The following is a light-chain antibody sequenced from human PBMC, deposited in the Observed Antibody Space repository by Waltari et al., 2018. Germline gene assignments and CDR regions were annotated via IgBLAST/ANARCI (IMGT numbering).Light chain of an antibody. V-gene: IGLV1-44*01. J-gene: IGLJ1*01. CDR2: SND. Sequence: QSVSTQPPSVSGTPGQRVIISFSGSSSNIGIKTVNCYQQLPGTAPKLLIYSNDQRPSGIPDRFSGSKSGSSASLAISGLQSEDEAEYHCAAWDGSLNAYVFGGGTKVTVL. CDR3: AAWDGSLNAYV. CDR1: SSNIGIKT.